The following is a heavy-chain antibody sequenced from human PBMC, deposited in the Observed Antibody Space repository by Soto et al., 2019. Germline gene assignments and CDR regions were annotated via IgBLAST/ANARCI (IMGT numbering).Heavy chain of an antibody. D-gene: IGHD5-18*01. Sequence: SETLSLTCTVSGGSISSYYWSWIRQPPGKGLEWIGYIYYSGSTNYNPSLKSRVTISVDTSKNQFSLKLSSVTAADTAVYYCARERRGYSYGSYYFDYWGQGTLATVSS. CDR3: ARERRGYSYGSYYFDY. V-gene: IGHV4-59*01. J-gene: IGHJ4*02. CDR2: IYYSGST. CDR1: GGSISSYY.